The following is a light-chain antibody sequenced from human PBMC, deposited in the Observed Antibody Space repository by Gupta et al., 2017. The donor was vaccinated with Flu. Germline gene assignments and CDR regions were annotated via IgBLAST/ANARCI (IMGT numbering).Light chain of an antibody. CDR1: QSISNY. Sequence: VTITCRASQSISNYLNWYQQKPGKAPKLLIFAASSLESGVPSRFSGSGSGTDFTLTISSLQPEDFATYYCQETYSIPWTFGQGTKVEIK. J-gene: IGKJ1*01. CDR3: QETYSIPWT. V-gene: IGKV1-39*01. CDR2: AAS.